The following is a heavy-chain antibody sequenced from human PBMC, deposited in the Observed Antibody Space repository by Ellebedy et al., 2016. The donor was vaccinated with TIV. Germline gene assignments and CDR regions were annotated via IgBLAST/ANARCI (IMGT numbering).Heavy chain of an antibody. Sequence: GESLKISCAASGFTTSGMHWVRQAPGKGLEWVASISATGGSTYYTDSVKGRFTISRDNSLYLQMNSLRADDTAVYYCARDPGVLPGGGLDYWGQGTLVTVSS. CDR1: GFTTSG. V-gene: IGHV3-23*01. CDR3: ARDPGVLPGGGLDY. J-gene: IGHJ4*02. D-gene: IGHD2-15*01. CDR2: ISATGGST.